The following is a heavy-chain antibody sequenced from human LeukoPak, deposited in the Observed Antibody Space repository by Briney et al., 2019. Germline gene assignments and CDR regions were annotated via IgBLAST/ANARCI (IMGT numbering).Heavy chain of an antibody. CDR2: INAGNGNT. J-gene: IGHJ6*02. CDR1: GYTFTSYA. CDR3: ARDLVLIAAAGTNYYYYYGMDV. V-gene: IGHV1-3*01. D-gene: IGHD6-13*01. Sequence: ASVKVSCKASGYTFTSYAMHWVRQAPGQRLEWMGWINAGNGNTKYSQKFQGRVTITRDTSASTAYMELSSLRSEDTAVYYCARDLVLIAAAGTNYYYYYGMDVWGQGTTVTVSS.